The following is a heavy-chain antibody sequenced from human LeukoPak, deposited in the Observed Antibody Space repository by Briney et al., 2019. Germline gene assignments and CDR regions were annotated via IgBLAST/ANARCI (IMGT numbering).Heavy chain of an antibody. Sequence: SVKVSCKASGGTFSSCAISWVRQAPGQGLEWMGRIIPIFGTANYAQKFQGRVTITTDESTSTAYMELSSLRSEDTAVYYCATKTTVTTSRAEYFQHWGQGTLVTVSS. J-gene: IGHJ1*01. V-gene: IGHV1-69*05. D-gene: IGHD4-17*01. CDR2: IIPIFGTA. CDR3: ATKTTVTTSRAEYFQH. CDR1: GGTFSSCA.